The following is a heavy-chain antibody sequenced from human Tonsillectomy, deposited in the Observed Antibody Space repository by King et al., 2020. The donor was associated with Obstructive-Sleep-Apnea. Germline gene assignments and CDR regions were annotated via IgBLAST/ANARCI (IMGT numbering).Heavy chain of an antibody. CDR1: GYTFTSYD. CDR2: MNSNSGDT. V-gene: IGHV1-8*01. D-gene: IGHD3-9*01. Sequence: VQLVESGAEVKKPGASVKVSCKASGYTFTSYDVNWVRQATGQGLEWMGWMNSNSGDTGYAQKFHGRLTMTRNTSINTAYMELSSLRSEDTAVYYCARAFYDILASYYSPPDYWGQGTLVTVSS. CDR3: ARAFYDILASYYSPPDY. J-gene: IGHJ4*02.